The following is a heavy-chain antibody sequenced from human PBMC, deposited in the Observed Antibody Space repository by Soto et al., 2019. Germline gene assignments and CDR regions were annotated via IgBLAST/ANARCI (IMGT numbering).Heavy chain of an antibody. Sequence: GASVKVSCKASGYTFTSYDINWVRQATGQGLEWMGWMNPNSGNTGYAQKFQGRVTMTRNTSISTAYMELSSLRSEDTAVYYCAITRGGPGVDYYYMDVWGKGTTVTVSS. V-gene: IGHV1-8*01. D-gene: IGHD7-27*01. CDR2: MNPNSGNT. CDR3: AITRGGPGVDYYYMDV. CDR1: GYTFTSYD. J-gene: IGHJ6*03.